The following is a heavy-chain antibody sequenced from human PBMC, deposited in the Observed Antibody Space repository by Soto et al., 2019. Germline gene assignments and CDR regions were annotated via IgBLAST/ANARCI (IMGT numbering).Heavy chain of an antibody. CDR3: TTLSQLPGEYYFDF. CDR1: GFTVRANY. D-gene: IGHD3-10*01. J-gene: IGHJ4*02. Sequence: EVQLVESGGELIQPGRSLRLSCAASGFTVRANYMSWVRQAPGKGLEWVSVIYAIGTTYYADSVKGRFSISRDDSKNTLYLQMNSLRAEDTALYYCTTLSQLPGEYYFDFWGQGTLVTVSS. V-gene: IGHV3-53*01. CDR2: IYAIGTT.